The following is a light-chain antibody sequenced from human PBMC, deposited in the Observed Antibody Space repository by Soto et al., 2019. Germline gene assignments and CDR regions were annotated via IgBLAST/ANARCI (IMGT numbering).Light chain of an antibody. CDR2: GVF. J-gene: IGKJ2*01. CDR3: QHYDGSPRT. V-gene: IGKV3-20*01. Sequence: TVLTQSPGTVSLSPGERATPLLQDQSECWRQFLSLYQQRPGQPPRLLIYGVFNRAAGIPARFSGSGSGTDFTLTISGLEPEDSAVYYCQHYDGSPRTFGQGTKVEIK. CDR1: ECWRQF.